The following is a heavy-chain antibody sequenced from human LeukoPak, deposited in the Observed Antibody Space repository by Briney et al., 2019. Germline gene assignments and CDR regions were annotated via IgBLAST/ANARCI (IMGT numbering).Heavy chain of an antibody. CDR1: GFTFSDYI. CDR3: ARDEGYYFDS. V-gene: IGHV3-21*01. J-gene: IGHJ4*02. CDR2: ISRNSTYI. Sequence: GGSLRLSCAASGFTFSDYIMNWVRQAPAKGLEWVASISRNSTYIHYADSVKGRFTISRDNARNSLFLQMNSLRAEDTAIYYCARDEGYYFDSWGQGTQVTVSS.